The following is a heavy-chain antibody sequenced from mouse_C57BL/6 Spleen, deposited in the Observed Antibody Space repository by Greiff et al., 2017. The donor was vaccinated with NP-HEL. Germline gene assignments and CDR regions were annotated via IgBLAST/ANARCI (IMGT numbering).Heavy chain of an antibody. V-gene: IGHV5-12*01. CDR2: ISHGGGST. J-gene: IGHJ2*01. CDR3: ARQGTTGVGNYFDD. CDR1: GFTFRDYY. D-gene: IGHD1-1*01. Sequence: EVHLVESGGGLVQPGGSLKLSCAASGFTFRDYYMYWVRQTPEKRLEWVAYISHGGGSTYYPDTVKGRFTISRDNAKHTLYLQMSRLKSEDTAMYYCARQGTTGVGNYFDDWGQGTTLTVSS.